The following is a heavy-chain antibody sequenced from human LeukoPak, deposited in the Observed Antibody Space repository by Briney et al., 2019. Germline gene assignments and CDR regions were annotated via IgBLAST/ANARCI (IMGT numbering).Heavy chain of an antibody. CDR1: GGSVSSGSYY. CDR2: IYYSGST. CDR3: ARAEKGYYDSSGYSTFDY. V-gene: IGHV4-61*01. J-gene: IGHJ4*02. Sequence: SETLSLTCTVSGGSVSSGSYYWSWIRQPPGKGLEWIGYIYYSGSTNYNPSLKSRVTISVDTSKNQFSLKLSSVTAADTAVYYCARAEKGYYDSSGYSTFDYWGQGTLVTVSS. D-gene: IGHD3-22*01.